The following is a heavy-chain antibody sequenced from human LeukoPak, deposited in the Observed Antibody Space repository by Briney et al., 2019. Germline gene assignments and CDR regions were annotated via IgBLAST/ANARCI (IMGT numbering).Heavy chain of an antibody. V-gene: IGHV3-66*01. J-gene: IGHJ3*02. CDR1: GFTVSSNY. Sequence: GGSLRLSCAASGFTVSSNYMSWVRQAPGKGLEWGSVIYSGGSTYYADSVKGRFTISRDNSKNTLYLQMNSLRAEDTAVYYCARAGATGDPIGDDAFDIWGQGTMVTVSS. CDR2: IYSGGST. CDR3: ARAGATGDPIGDDAFDI. D-gene: IGHD1-26*01.